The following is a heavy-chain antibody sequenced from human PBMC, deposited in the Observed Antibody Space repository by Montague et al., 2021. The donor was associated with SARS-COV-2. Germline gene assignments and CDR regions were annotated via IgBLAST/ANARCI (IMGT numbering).Heavy chain of an antibody. D-gene: IGHD3-22*01. V-gene: IGHV4-39*01. Sequence: SETLSLTCTVSSGAIRRRSYDGGWIRQPPEKGLEWIGRIYYSGSTYYDPSLKSRVTISVDTSKNQLSLKLSSVTAADTTVYYCARFPTSYYYDSKAAPATPDAFDIWGQGTMVTVSS. CDR2: IYYSGST. J-gene: IGHJ3*02. CDR3: ARFPTSYYYDSKAAPATPDAFDI. CDR1: SGAIRRRSYD.